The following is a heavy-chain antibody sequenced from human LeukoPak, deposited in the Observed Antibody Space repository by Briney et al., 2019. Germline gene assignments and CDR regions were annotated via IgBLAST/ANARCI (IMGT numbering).Heavy chain of an antibody. CDR1: GFTFRDYH. CDR3: ARFPYYYDSSGYDYFQH. Sequence: GGSLRLSCAASGFTFRDYHMSWIRQAPGKGLEWVAYIVGSSSYTNYADSVKGRFTISRDNSKNTLYLQMNSLRAEDTAVYYCARFPYYYDSSGYDYFQHWGQGTLVTVSS. D-gene: IGHD3-22*01. J-gene: IGHJ1*01. CDR2: IVGSSSYT. V-gene: IGHV3-11*06.